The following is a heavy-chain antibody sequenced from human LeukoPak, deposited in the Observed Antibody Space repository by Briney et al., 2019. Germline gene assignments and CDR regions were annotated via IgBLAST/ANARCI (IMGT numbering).Heavy chain of an antibody. D-gene: IGHD6-19*01. CDR2: INPNSGGT. Sequence: ASVKVSCKASGYTFTGYYMHWVRQAPGQGLEWMGWINPNSGGTNYAQKFQGRVTMTRDTSISTAYMELSRLRSDDTAVYYCARDQIPVASIFFDYWGQGTLVTVSS. CDR3: ARDQIPVASIFFDY. V-gene: IGHV1-2*02. CDR1: GYTFTGYY. J-gene: IGHJ4*02.